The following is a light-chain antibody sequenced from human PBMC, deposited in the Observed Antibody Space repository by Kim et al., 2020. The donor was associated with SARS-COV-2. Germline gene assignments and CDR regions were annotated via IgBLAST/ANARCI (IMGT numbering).Light chain of an antibody. V-gene: IGLV4-69*01. CDR3: QTWGTGLRV. Sequence: AVKLTCTLSSGHSSYAIAWHQQQPEKGPRYLMKLNSDGSHSKGDGIPDRFSGSSSGAERYLTISSLQSEDEADYYCQTWGTGLRVFGGGTQLTVL. CDR2: LNSDGSH. CDR1: SGHSSYA. J-gene: IGLJ2*01.